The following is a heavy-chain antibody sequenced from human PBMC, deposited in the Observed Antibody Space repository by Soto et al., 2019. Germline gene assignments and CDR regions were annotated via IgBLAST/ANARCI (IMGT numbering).Heavy chain of an antibody. D-gene: IGHD6-19*01. CDR3: ARRDSAIAVAGTHYFDY. Sequence: SETLSLTCAVYGGSFSGYYWSWIRQPPGKGLEWIGEINHSGSTNYNPSLKSRVTISVDASKNQFSLKLSSVTAADTAVYYCARRDSAIAVAGTHYFDYWGHGTLVTVSS. CDR2: INHSGST. J-gene: IGHJ4*01. V-gene: IGHV4-34*01. CDR1: GGSFSGYY.